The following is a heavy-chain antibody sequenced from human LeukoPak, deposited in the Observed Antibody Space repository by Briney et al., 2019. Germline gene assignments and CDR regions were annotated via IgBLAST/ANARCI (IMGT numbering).Heavy chain of an antibody. V-gene: IGHV3-15*01. D-gene: IGHD1-1*01. J-gene: IGHJ4*02. Sequence: AGGSLRLSCAASGFTFSNAWVTWVRQAPGKGLEWVGRIKSKTDGGTTDYAAPVKGRFTISRDDSENTLYLQMDTLKTEDTALYYCTTTLGRVPTLYWGQGTLVTVSS. CDR3: TTTLGRVPTLY. CDR2: IKSKTDGGTT. CDR1: GFTFSNAW.